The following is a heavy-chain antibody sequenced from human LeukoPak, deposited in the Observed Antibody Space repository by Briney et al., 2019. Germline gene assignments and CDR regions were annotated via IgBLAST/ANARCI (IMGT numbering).Heavy chain of an antibody. CDR2: IYYTGST. D-gene: IGHD6-19*01. V-gene: IGHV4-39*07. J-gene: IGHJ5*02. CDR3: ASVRGYSSGWYASGFDP. Sequence: SETLSLTCTVSGGSISSSSYYWGWIRQPPGKGLEWIGSIYYTGSTNHNPSLKSRVTISLDTSKKQFSLKLSSVTAADTAVYYCASVRGYSSGWYASGFDPWGQGTLVTVSS. CDR1: GGSISSSSYY.